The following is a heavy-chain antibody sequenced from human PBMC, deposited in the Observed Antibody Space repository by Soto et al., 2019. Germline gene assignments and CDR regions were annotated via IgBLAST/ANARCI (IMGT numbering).Heavy chain of an antibody. CDR2: IKQDGSEE. Sequence: EVQLVESGGGLVQPGGSLRLSCVDSGFTFSSYWMSWVRQAPVKGLEWVGNIKQDGSEENYADSVKGRFTISRDNAKNSMYLQMNSLRVEDTAVYYCARIAASGRGWDVCGQGTTVVVSS. CDR1: GFTFSSYW. V-gene: IGHV3-7*01. J-gene: IGHJ6*02. CDR3: ARIAASGRGWDV. D-gene: IGHD6-13*01.